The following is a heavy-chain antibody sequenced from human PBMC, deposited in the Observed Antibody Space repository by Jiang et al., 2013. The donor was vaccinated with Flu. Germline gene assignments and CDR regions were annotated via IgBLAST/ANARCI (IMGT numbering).Heavy chain of an antibody. CDR3: LVYYGSGRGY. CDR1: GFTVSDHY. Sequence: VQLVESGGGLVQPGGSLRLSCAASGFTVSDHYIDWVRQAPGKGLEWVGRTRNKANSYTTEYAASVKGRFIVSRDNSKNSVHLQMSSLETEDTAVYYCLVYYGSGRGYWGQGTLVTVSS. J-gene: IGHJ4*02. D-gene: IGHD3-10*01. CDR2: TRNKANSYTT. V-gene: IGHV3-72*01.